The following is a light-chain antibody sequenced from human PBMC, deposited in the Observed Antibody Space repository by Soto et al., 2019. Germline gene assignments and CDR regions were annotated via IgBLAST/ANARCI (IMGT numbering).Light chain of an antibody. CDR2: AAS. V-gene: IGKV1-9*01. Sequence: DIQLTQSPSSLSASVGDRVTITCRASQGISSYLGWYQQKPGKAPKLLIYAASTLESGVPSRFSGSGSGTEFTLTISSLQPEDFATHYCQQLNSYPLTFGPGTKVDIK. J-gene: IGKJ3*01. CDR1: QGISSY. CDR3: QQLNSYPLT.